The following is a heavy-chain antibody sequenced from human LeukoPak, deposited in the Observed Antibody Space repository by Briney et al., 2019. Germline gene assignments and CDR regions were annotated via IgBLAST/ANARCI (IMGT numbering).Heavy chain of an antibody. Sequence: SETLSLTCTVSGGSISSSSYYWGWIRQPPGKGLEWIGSIYYSGSTYYNPSLKGRVTIYVDTSKNQFSLKLSSVTAADTAVYYCARIPQYYYDSRGERLFDYWGQGTLVTVSS. CDR1: GGSISSSSYY. CDR3: ARIPQYYYDSRGERLFDY. J-gene: IGHJ4*02. V-gene: IGHV4-39*01. D-gene: IGHD3-22*01. CDR2: IYYSGST.